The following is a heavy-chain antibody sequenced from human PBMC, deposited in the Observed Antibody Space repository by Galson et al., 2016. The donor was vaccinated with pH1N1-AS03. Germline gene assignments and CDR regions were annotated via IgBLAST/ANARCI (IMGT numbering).Heavy chain of an antibody. CDR3: TRGGYSSTWYWVY. D-gene: IGHD6-13*01. CDR1: GFSFSSYW. Sequence: SLRLSCAASGFSFSSYWMTWVRLTPGKGLEWVANINQDGSAVHYVDSVKGRFTTSRDNAKNSLSLQMNSLRDEDTAVYYCTRGGYSSTWYWVYWGQGTLVTVSS. CDR2: INQDGSAV. V-gene: IGHV3-7*03. J-gene: IGHJ4*02.